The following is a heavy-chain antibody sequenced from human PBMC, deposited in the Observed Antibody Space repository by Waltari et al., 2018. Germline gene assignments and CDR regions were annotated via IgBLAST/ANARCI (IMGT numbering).Heavy chain of an antibody. CDR1: GFTFDDYT. J-gene: IGHJ4*02. CDR2: ISWDGGSN. Sequence: EVQLVESGGVVVQPGGSLRLSCAASGFTFDDYTMHWVRQAPGKGLEWVSRISWDGGSNDYADSVKGRFTISRDNSKNSLYLQMNSLRTEDTALYYCAKDMGPSRYDSSGYFDYWGQGTLVTVSS. D-gene: IGHD3-22*01. CDR3: AKDMGPSRYDSSGYFDY. V-gene: IGHV3-43*01.